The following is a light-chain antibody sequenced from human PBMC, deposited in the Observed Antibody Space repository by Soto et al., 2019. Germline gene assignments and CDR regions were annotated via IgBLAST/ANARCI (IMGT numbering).Light chain of an antibody. Sequence: EIVLTQSPGTLSLSPGERATLSCRSSHSVTSNYLAWYQQKPGQAPRLLIYDVSSRATGIPDRLSGSGSGTDFTLTISRLEPVDFAVYYCQQYGISPTFGQGTKVEIK. V-gene: IGKV3-20*01. J-gene: IGKJ1*01. CDR1: HSVTSNY. CDR2: DVS. CDR3: QQYGISPT.